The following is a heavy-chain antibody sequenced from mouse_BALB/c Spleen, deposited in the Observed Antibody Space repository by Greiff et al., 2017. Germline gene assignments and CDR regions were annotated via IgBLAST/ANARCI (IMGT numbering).Heavy chain of an antibody. V-gene: IGHV5-17*02. CDR3: ARHYRYDDDDYAMDY. CDR2: ISSGSSTI. D-gene: IGHD2-14*01. Sequence: EVQVVESGGGLVQPGGSRKLSCAASGFTFSSFGMHWVRQAPEKGLEWVAYISSGSSTIYYADTVKGRFTISRDNPKNTLFLQMTSLRSEDTAMYYCARHYRYDDDDYAMDYWGQGTSVTVSS. J-gene: IGHJ4*01. CDR1: GFTFSSFG.